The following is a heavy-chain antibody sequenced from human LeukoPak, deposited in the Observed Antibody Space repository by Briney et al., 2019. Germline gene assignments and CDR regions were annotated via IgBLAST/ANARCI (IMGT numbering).Heavy chain of an antibody. J-gene: IGHJ4*02. D-gene: IGHD4-23*01. Sequence: PSETLSLTCTVSGGSISSSSYYWGWIRQPPGKGLEWIGSIYYSGSTYYNPSLKSRVTISVDTSKNQFSLKLSSVTAADTAVYYCARSLVVTPEAFDYWGQGTLVTVSS. CDR3: ARSLVVTPEAFDY. V-gene: IGHV4-39*07. CDR1: GGSISSSSYY. CDR2: IYYSGST.